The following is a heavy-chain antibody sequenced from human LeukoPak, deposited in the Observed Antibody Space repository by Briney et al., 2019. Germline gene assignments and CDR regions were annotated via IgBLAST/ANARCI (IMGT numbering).Heavy chain of an antibody. CDR1: GLTFTTYE. J-gene: IGHJ4*02. CDR3: AAVGRSSRPGY. V-gene: IGHV3-48*03. CDR2: ISSGGNSI. D-gene: IGHD6-6*01. Sequence: GGSLRLSRAASGLTFTTYEMNWVRQAPGNGLEWVSYISSGGNSIYYADSVKGRFTISRDNAKNSLYLQMNSLRAGDTAVYYCAAVGRSSRPGYWGQGTLVTVSS.